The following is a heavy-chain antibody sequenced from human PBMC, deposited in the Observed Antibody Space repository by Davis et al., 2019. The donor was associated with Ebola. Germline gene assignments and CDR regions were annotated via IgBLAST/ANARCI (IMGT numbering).Heavy chain of an antibody. Sequence: GESLKISCAASGFTFSSYAMSWVRQAPGKGLEWVSAISGSGGSTYYADSVKGRFTISRDNSKNTLYLQMNSLRAEETAVYYCAKDEYQLLSGSWVVWGQGTTVTVSS. J-gene: IGHJ6*02. V-gene: IGHV3-23*01. CDR2: ISGSGGST. CDR1: GFTFSSYA. CDR3: AKDEYQLLSGSWVV. D-gene: IGHD2-2*01.